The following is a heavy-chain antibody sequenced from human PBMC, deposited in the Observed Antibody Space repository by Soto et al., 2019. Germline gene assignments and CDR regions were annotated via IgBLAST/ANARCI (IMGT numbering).Heavy chain of an antibody. V-gene: IGHV3-30-3*01. CDR2: ISYDGSNK. D-gene: IGHD3-22*01. CDR3: AREPLYYYDSSGYDLPEYFQH. J-gene: IGHJ1*01. Sequence: QVQLVESGGGVVQPGRSLRLSCAASGFTFSSYAMHWVRQAPGKGLEWVAVISYDGSNKYYADSVKGRFTISRDNSKNTLYLQMNSLRAEDTAVYYCAREPLYYYDSSGYDLPEYFQHWGQGTLVTVSS. CDR1: GFTFSSYA.